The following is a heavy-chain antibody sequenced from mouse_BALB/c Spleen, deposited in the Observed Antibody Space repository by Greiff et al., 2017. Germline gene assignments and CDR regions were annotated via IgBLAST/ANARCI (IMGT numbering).Heavy chain of an antibody. CDR2: ISSGGSYT. J-gene: IGHJ4*01. V-gene: IGHV5-9-4*01. D-gene: IGHD3-2*01. CDR1: GFTFSSYA. Sequence: EVKLVESGGGLVKPGGSLKLSCAASGFTFSSYAMSWVRQSPEKRLEWVAEISSGGSYTYYPDTVTGRFTISRDNAKNTLYLEMSSLRSEDTAMYYCARRRTARATRGAMDDWGQGTSVTVSS. CDR3: ARRRTARATRGAMDD.